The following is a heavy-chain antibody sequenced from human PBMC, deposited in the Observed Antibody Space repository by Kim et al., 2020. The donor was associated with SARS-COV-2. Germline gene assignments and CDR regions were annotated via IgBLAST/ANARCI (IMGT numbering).Heavy chain of an antibody. CDR1: GFTFSSFA. J-gene: IGHJ6*02. CDR3: AKDFGYCSSTRCYPPYGMDV. Sequence: GGSLRLSCAASGFTFSSFAMSWVRQAPGKGLEWVSAISDSGDSTYYADSVKGRFTISRDNSKNTLYLQMNSLRAEDTAVYFCAKDFGYCSSTRCYPPYGMDVWGQGTMVIVSS. D-gene: IGHD2-2*03. CDR2: ISDSGDST. V-gene: IGHV3-23*01.